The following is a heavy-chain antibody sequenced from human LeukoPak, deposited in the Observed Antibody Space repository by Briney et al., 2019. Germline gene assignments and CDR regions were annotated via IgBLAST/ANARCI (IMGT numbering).Heavy chain of an antibody. Sequence: GSLTLTCAASGFTFSDYNRNWVRQAPGKGLEWVASITPSSSYRYYADSVKGRFTYSRDNAKNSMYLKTNSLRAEDTAVYYCVRLRRNSDSSGYDYYYDYWGQGTLVTVSS. J-gene: IGHJ4*02. CDR2: ITPSSSYR. CDR1: GFTFSDYN. V-gene: IGHV3-21*01. D-gene: IGHD3-22*01. CDR3: VRLRRNSDSSGYDYYYDY.